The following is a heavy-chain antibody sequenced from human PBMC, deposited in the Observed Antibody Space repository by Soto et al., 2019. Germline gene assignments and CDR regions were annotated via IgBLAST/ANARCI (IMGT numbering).Heavy chain of an antibody. Sequence: EGQLVVSGGGLVKPGGCLRLSCVVSGFTFSSYSMNWVRQATGKGLEWVSSISSSSSYIYYADSVKGRYTISRDNAKNSRTLQINSLTAEDTTVYYCARSGYRITTDNRGQGTRVTVSS. D-gene: IGHD2-15*01. V-gene: IGHV3-21*01. CDR3: ARSGYRITTDN. CDR2: ISSSSSYI. J-gene: IGHJ4*02. CDR1: GFTFSSYS.